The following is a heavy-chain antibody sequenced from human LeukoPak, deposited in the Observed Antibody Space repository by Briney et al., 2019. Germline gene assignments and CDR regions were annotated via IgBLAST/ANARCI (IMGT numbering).Heavy chain of an antibody. V-gene: IGHV1-8*01. CDR3: ASLGYCSGGSC. CDR1: GYTFTSYD. CDR2: MNPNSGNT. Sequence: ASVKVSCKASGYTFTSYDINWVRQAAGQGLEWMGWMNPNSGNTVYAQKFQGRVTMTRNTSISTAYMELSSLRSEDTAVYYCASLGYCSGGSCWGQGTLVTVSS. J-gene: IGHJ4*02. D-gene: IGHD2-15*01.